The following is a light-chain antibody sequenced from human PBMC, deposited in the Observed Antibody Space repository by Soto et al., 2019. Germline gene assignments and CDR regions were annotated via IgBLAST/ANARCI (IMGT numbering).Light chain of an antibody. CDR3: QQYYGAWT. J-gene: IGKJ1*01. Sequence: GDRVTITCRASRSLSGWLAWYQQKPGKAPKLLIYEVSTLESGVPSRFSGSGSGTEFTLTISSLQPDDVATYFCQQYYGAWTFGQGTKVEIK. CDR1: RSLSGW. V-gene: IGKV1-5*03. CDR2: EVS.